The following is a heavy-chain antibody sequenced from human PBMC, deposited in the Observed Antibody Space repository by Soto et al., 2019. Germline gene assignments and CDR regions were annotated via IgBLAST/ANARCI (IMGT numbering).Heavy chain of an antibody. CDR3: ARDDIVVVVGDAFDI. D-gene: IGHD2-15*01. V-gene: IGHV1-18*01. CDR1: GYTFTSYG. CDR2: ISAYNGNT. Sequence: GASVKVSCKASGYTFTSYGISWVRQAPGQGLEWMGWISAYNGNTNYAQKLQGRVTMTTGTSTSTAYMELRSLRSDDTAVYYCARDDIVVVVGDAFDIWGQGTMVTVSS. J-gene: IGHJ3*02.